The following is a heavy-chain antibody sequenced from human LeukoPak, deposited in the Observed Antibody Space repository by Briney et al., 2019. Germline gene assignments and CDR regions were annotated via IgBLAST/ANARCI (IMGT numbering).Heavy chain of an antibody. CDR1: GGSISSTIYY. D-gene: IGHD3-22*01. CDR3: ARQYYSDHYGYYPPGY. CDR2: IYYSGST. Sequence: SETLSLTCTVSGGSISSTIYYWGWIPQPPGKGLEWIGSIYYSGSTYYNPSLKSRVTISVDTSKNQFSLNLSSVTAADTAMYYCARQYYSDHYGYYPPGYWGQGTLVTVSS. J-gene: IGHJ4*02. V-gene: IGHV4-39*01.